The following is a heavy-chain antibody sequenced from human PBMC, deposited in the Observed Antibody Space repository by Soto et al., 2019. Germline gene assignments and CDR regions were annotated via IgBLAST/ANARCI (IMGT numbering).Heavy chain of an antibody. CDR2: IYYSGNT. CDR1: CGSISSYH. CDR3: ARTIRSSGWPNYFDY. Sequence: SETLSLTCTVSCGSISSYHWSWIRQPPGKGLECIGYIYYSGNTNYNPSLKNRVTISVDTSKNQFSLRLSSVTAADTAVYYCARTIRSSGWPNYFDYWGQGTLVTVSS. J-gene: IGHJ4*02. D-gene: IGHD6-19*01. V-gene: IGHV4-59*01.